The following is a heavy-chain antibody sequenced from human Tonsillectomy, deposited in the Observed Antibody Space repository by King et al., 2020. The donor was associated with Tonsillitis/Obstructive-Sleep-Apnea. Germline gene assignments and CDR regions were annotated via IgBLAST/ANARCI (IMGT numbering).Heavy chain of an antibody. D-gene: IGHD6-6*01. CDR2: ISYDGINK. CDR1: GFTFSTYA. CDR3: ARDRIVASRRNYYGMDV. J-gene: IGHJ6*02. V-gene: IGHV3-30*04. Sequence: VQLVESGGGVVQPGRSLRLSCAASGFTFSTYAMHWVRQAPGKGLEWVAVISYDGINKYNADSVKGRLTISRDNSKNTLYLQMNRLRPEDTAVYYCARDRIVASRRNYYGMDVWGQGTTVTVSS.